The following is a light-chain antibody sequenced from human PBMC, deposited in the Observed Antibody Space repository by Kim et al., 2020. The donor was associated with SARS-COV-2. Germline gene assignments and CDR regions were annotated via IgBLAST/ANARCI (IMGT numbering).Light chain of an antibody. CDR1: QSLVHSDGNSY. CDR3: MQGRSWPLT. Sequence: QPASISCRSSQSLVHSDGNSYLTWYQQRPGQSPRRLIYKVSIRDSGVPDRFSGSGSGTDFTLKISRVEAEDVGVYYCMQGRSWPLTFGGGTKLEI. V-gene: IGKV2-30*02. J-gene: IGKJ4*01. CDR2: KVS.